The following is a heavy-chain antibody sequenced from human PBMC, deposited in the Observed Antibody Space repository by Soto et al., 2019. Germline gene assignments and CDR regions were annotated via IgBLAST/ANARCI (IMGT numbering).Heavy chain of an antibody. CDR3: ARGLGKRVFGVVITPPDY. J-gene: IGHJ4*02. D-gene: IGHD3-3*01. CDR1: GFTFSSYA. V-gene: IGHV3-30-3*01. Sequence: GGSLRLSCAASGFTFSSYAMHWVRQAPGKGLEWVAVISYDGSNKYYADSVKGRFTISRDNSKNTLYLQMNSLRAEDTAVYYCARGLGKRVFGVVITPPDYWGQGTLVTVSS. CDR2: ISYDGSNK.